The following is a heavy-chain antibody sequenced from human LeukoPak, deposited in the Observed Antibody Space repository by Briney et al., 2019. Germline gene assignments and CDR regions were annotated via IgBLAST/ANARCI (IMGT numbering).Heavy chain of an antibody. V-gene: IGHV4-39*01. CDR2: IYYSGST. J-gene: IGHJ4*02. CDR1: GGSISSSSYY. Sequence: SETLSLTCTVSGGSISSSSYYWGWIRQPPGKGLEWIGSIYYSGSTHYNPSLKSRVTISVDTSKNQFSLKLSFVTAADTAVYYCARQSWLQFRYFGYWGQGTLVTVSS. CDR3: ARQSWLQFRYFGY. D-gene: IGHD5-24*01.